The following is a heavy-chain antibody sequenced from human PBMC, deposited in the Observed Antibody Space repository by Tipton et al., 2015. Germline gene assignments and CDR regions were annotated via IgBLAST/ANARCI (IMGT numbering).Heavy chain of an antibody. CDR3: VRDAVVTHYYYYGMDV. V-gene: IGHV4-59*01. CDR2: VYYSGST. Sequence: TLSLTCTVSGGFINNYYWSWIRQPPGKGLEWIGYVYYSGSTNYNPSLKSRVTISVDTSKNQFSLKLSSVTAADTAVYYCVRDAVVTHYYYYGMDVWGQGTTVTVSS. CDR1: GGFINNYY. D-gene: IGHD4-23*01. J-gene: IGHJ6*02.